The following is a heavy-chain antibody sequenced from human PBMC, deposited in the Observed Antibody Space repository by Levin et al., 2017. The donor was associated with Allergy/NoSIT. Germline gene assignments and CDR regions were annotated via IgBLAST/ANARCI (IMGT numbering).Heavy chain of an antibody. J-gene: IGHJ2*01. CDR2: ISGSGGNT. V-gene: IGHV3-23*01. CDR3: AKGISSSLDWYFDL. D-gene: IGHD6-6*01. CDR1: GFTFSSYA. Sequence: GGSLRLSCAASGFTFSSYAMIWVRQVPGKGLEWVSGISGSGGNTYYADSVKGRFTISRDNSKNTLYLQMKSLRVEHTAVYYCAKGISSSLDWYFDLWGRGTLVTVSS.